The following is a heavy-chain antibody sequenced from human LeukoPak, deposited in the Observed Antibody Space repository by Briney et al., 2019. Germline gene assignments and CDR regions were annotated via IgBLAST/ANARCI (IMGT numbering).Heavy chain of an antibody. CDR3: ARLIGDRTIYDY. J-gene: IGHJ4*02. CDR1: GFTFRTYW. Sequence: GGSLRLSCAASGFTFRTYWMGWVRQAPGKGLEWVASINQGGSETYYVESVKGRSTISRDNAMNSFFLQMNSLRAEDTAVYYCARLIGDRTIYDYWGQGTLVTVSS. CDR2: INQGGSET. D-gene: IGHD6-6*01. V-gene: IGHV3-7*01.